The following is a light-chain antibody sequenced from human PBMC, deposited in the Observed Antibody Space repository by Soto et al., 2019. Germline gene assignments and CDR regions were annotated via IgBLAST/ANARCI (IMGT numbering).Light chain of an antibody. V-gene: IGLV2-8*01. CDR3: SSYAGSNIWV. J-gene: IGLJ1*01. CDR1: SSDVGGYNY. Sequence: SALTQPPSASGSPGQSVTISCTGTSSDVGGYNYVSWYQQHPGKAPKLMIYEVSKRPSGVPDRFSGSKSGNTASLTVSGLQAEDEADYYCSSYAGSNIWVFGTGTKVTVL. CDR2: EVS.